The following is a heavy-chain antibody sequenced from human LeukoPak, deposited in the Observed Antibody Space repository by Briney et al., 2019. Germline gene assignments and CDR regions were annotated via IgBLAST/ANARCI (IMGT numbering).Heavy chain of an antibody. CDR3: ARDRDYYDTNPFIY. Sequence: GGSLRLSCAASGFTFSNYGMHWVRQAPGKGLEWVAVISYDGSKKYYADSVKGQFTISRDQSKNTLYLQMGSLRAEDTAVYYCARDRDYYDTNPFIYWGQGTLVSVSS. D-gene: IGHD3-22*01. CDR1: GFTFSNYG. J-gene: IGHJ4*02. CDR2: ISYDGSKK. V-gene: IGHV3-30*04.